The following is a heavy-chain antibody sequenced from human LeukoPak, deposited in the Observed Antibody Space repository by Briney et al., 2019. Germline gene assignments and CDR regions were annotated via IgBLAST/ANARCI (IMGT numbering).Heavy chain of an antibody. CDR3: ARGYGSGSYST. Sequence: SETLSLTCTVSGVSTSSGYWSWIRQPAGKGLEWIWRISTSVPTYYNPSLQSRVTMSLDTSQNQFALKVDSVTAADTAVYFCARGYGSGSYSTWGQGVLVTVSS. CDR2: ISTSVPT. J-gene: IGHJ5*02. CDR1: GVSTSSGY. V-gene: IGHV4-4*07. D-gene: IGHD3-10*01.